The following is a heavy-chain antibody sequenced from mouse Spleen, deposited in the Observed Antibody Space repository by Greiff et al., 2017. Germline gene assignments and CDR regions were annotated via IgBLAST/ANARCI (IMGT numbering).Heavy chain of an antibody. J-gene: IGHJ2*01. D-gene: IGHD2-3*01. CDR3: ASGVYDGLLGDFDY. CDR1: GYTFTGYW. V-gene: IGHV1-9*01. Sequence: LVESGAELMKPGASVKLSCKATGYTFTGYWIEWVKQRPGHGLEWIGEILPGSGSTNYNEKFKGKATFTADTSSNTAYMQLSSLTTEDSAIYYCASGVYDGLLGDFDYWGQGTTLTVSS. CDR2: ILPGSGST.